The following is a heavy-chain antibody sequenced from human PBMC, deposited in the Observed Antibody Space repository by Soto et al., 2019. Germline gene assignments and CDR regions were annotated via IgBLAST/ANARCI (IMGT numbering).Heavy chain of an antibody. Sequence: ASVKVSCKASGYTFTSYGISWVRQAPGQGLEWMGWISAYNGNTNYAQKLQGRVTMTTDTSTSTAYMELSSLRSYDTAVYYCARDLGYCSGGSCYRGFPMDTFDIWGQGTMVTVSS. V-gene: IGHV1-18*01. J-gene: IGHJ3*02. CDR2: ISAYNGNT. CDR3: ARDLGYCSGGSCYRGFPMDTFDI. D-gene: IGHD2-15*01. CDR1: GYTFTSYG.